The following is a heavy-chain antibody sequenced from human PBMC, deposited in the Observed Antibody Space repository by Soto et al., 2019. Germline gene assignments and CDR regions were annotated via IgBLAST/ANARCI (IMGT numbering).Heavy chain of an antibody. D-gene: IGHD4-17*01. J-gene: IGHJ4*02. V-gene: IGHV4-39*01. CDR3: ARRQTYGWRYFDY. CDR2: IYFNGST. Sequence: QLQLQESGPGLVKPSETLSLTCTVSGGSISSSSSYWGWIRQSPGKGLEWIGSIYFNGSTPYYPSLKSRVTISLDTSKNQFSLKLSSMTATDTAVYYCARRQTYGWRYFDYWGRGTLVTVSS. CDR1: GGSISSSSSY.